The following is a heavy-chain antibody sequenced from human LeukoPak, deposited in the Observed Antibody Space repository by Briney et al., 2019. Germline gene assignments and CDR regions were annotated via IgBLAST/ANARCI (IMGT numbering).Heavy chain of an antibody. CDR2: INHSGST. V-gene: IGHV4-34*01. Sequence: SETLSLTCAVYGGSFSGYYWSWIRQPPGKGLEWMGEINHSGSTNYNPYLKSRVTISVDTSKNQFSLKLSSVTAADTAVYYCASGWDTAYYYYYMDVWGKGTTVTVSS. CDR3: ASGWDTAYYYYYMDV. D-gene: IGHD5-18*01. J-gene: IGHJ6*03. CDR1: GGSFSGYY.